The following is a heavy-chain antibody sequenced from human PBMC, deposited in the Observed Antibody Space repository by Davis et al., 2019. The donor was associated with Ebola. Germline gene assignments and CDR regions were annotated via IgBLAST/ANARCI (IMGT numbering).Heavy chain of an antibody. J-gene: IGHJ4*02. CDR1: GGTFSSYA. CDR3: ARGTTRWLRSTDY. V-gene: IGHV1-8*02. Sequence: AASVKVSCKASGGTFSSYAISWVRQAPGQGLEWMGWMNPNSGNTGYAQKFQGRVTMTRNTSISTAYMELSSLRSEDTAVYYCARGTTRWLRSTDYWGQGTLVTVSS. D-gene: IGHD5-24*01. CDR2: MNPNSGNT.